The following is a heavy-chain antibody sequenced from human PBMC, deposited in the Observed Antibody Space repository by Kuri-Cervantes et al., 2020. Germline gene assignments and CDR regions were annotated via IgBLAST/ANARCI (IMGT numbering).Heavy chain of an antibody. CDR2: ISYDGKDK. Sequence: GGSLRLSCAASGFTFSSYAMHWVRQAPGKGLEWVAVISYDGKDKNYGDSVKGRFTISRDNAKNLLFVQMNSLRVEDTAVYFCARGHYGMDVWGQGTTVTVSS. V-gene: IGHV3-30*04. J-gene: IGHJ6*02. CDR3: ARGHYGMDV. CDR1: GFTFSSYA.